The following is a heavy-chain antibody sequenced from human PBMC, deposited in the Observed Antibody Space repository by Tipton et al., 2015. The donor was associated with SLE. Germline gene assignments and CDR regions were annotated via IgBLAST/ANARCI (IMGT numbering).Heavy chain of an antibody. CDR2: ISSSSSYT. Sequence: SLRLSCAASGFTFSDYYMSWIRQAPGEGLEWVSYISSSSSYTNYADSVKGRFTISRDNAKNSLDLQRNSLRAEDTAVYYCARDFGSSGSGRDAFDIWGQGTMVTVAS. CDR1: GFTFSDYY. J-gene: IGHJ3*02. D-gene: IGHD3-10*01. V-gene: IGHV3-11*05. CDR3: ARDFGSSGSGRDAFDI.